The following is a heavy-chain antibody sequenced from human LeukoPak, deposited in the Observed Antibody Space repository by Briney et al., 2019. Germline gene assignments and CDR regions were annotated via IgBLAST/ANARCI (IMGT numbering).Heavy chain of an antibody. CDR2: INHSGST. CDR1: GGSFSGYY. J-gene: IGHJ3*02. V-gene: IGHV4-34*01. D-gene: IGHD3/OR15-3a*01. Sequence: PSETLSLTCAVYGGSFSGYYWSWIRQPPGKWLEWIGEINHSGSTNYNPFLKSRVTISVDTSKNQFSLKLSSVTAADTAVYYCAREGVLDRSYWGDFDIWGQGTMVTVSS. CDR3: AREGVLDRSYWGDFDI.